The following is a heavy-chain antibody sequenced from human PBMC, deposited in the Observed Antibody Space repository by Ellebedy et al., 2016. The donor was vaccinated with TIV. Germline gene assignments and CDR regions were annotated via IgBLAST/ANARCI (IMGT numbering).Heavy chain of an antibody. D-gene: IGHD1-1*01. CDR2: IYYTGST. CDR1: GGSISSYY. CDR3: AGAIWNWGAFDI. J-gene: IGHJ3*02. V-gene: IGHV4-59*01. Sequence: MPSETLSLTCTVSGGSISSYYWSWIRQPPGKGLEWIGYIYYTGSTNYNPSLKSRVTISVDTSKNQFSLSLSSVTAADTAVYYCAGAIWNWGAFDIWGQGTMVTVSS.